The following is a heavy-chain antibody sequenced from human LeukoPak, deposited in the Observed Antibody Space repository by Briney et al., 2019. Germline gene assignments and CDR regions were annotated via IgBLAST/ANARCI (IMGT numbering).Heavy chain of an antibody. D-gene: IGHD3-22*01. J-gene: IGHJ4*02. V-gene: IGHV3-21*01. Sequence: GGSLRLSCASSGFTFSSYSMNWVRQAPGKGLDWFSSISSSSSYIYYADSVKGRFTISRDKAKNSLYLQMNSLRAEDTAVYYCASSGYYAAYFDYWGQGTLVTVSS. CDR2: ISSSSSYI. CDR3: ASSGYYAAYFDY. CDR1: GFTFSSYS.